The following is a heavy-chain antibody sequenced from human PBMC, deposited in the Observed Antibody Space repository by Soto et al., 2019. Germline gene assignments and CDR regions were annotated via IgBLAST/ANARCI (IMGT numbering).Heavy chain of an antibody. CDR1: GGSFSGYY. CDR3: ARGLRRQGWFDP. J-gene: IGHJ5*02. CDR2: INHSGST. Sequence: QVQLQQWGAGLLKPSETLSLTCAVYGGSFSGYYWSWIRQPPGKGLEWIGEINHSGSTNYNPSLKSRVTIAVDTSKNQFSLKLSSVTAADTAVYYCARGLRRQGWFDPWGQGTLVTVSS. V-gene: IGHV4-34*01.